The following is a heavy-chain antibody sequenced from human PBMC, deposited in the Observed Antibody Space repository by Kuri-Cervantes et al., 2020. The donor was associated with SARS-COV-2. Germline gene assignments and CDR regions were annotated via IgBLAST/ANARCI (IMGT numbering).Heavy chain of an antibody. J-gene: IGHJ3*02. CDR3: ANLRITIFGVRAFDI. D-gene: IGHD3-3*01. V-gene: IGHV4-4*07. Sequence: SETLSLTCTVSGGSISGQYCNWIRQSAGKGLEWIGRIYYSGSTNYNPSLKSRFTMSVETSKNEFSLRLSSVTAADTAVYYCANLRITIFGVRAFDIWGQGTMVTVSS. CDR2: IYYSGST. CDR1: GGSISGQY.